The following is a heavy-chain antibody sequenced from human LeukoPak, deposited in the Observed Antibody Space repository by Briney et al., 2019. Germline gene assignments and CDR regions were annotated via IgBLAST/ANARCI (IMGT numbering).Heavy chain of an antibody. D-gene: IGHD3-22*01. Sequence: PGRSLRLSCAASGFTFSSYGMHWVRQAPGKGLEWVAVISHDGSNPYYADSVKGRFTISRDNSKNTLYLQMSSLRAEDTAVYYCAKTHYYDSSGVPGDYWGQGTLVTVSS. J-gene: IGHJ4*02. V-gene: IGHV3-30*18. CDR3: AKTHYYDSSGVPGDY. CDR1: GFTFSSYG. CDR2: ISHDGSNP.